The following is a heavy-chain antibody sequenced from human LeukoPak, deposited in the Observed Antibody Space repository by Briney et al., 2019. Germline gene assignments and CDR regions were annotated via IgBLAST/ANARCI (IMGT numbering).Heavy chain of an antibody. V-gene: IGHV3-66*02. J-gene: IGHJ4*02. CDR3: AGFSKRDGYNRNFDY. CDR1: GFTVSSNY. CDR2: IYSGGST. D-gene: IGHD5-24*01. Sequence: GGSLRLSCAASGFTVSSNYMSWVRQAPGKGLEWVSVIYSGGSTYYADSVKGRFTISRDNSKNTLYLQMNSLRAEGTAVYYCAGFSKRDGYNRNFDYWGQGTLVTVSS.